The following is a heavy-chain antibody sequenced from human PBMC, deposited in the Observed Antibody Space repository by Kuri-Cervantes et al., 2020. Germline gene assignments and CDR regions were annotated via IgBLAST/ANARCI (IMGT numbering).Heavy chain of an antibody. D-gene: IGHD3-16*01. J-gene: IGHJ3*02. CDR3: ARGGRMMTFGGEILSDALDI. V-gene: IGHV4-34*01. CDR1: GGSFSGYY. CDR2: INHSGST. Sequence: SETLSLTCAVDGGSFSGYYWSWIRQPPGKGLEWIGEINHSGSTNYNPSLKSRATISVDKSKNEISLTLTSVTAADTAVYFCARGGRMMTFGGEILSDALDIWGPGTRVTVSS.